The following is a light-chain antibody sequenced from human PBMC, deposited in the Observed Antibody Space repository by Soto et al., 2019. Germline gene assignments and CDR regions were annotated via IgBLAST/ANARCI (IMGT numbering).Light chain of an antibody. V-gene: IGLV2-14*01. CDR2: DVS. J-gene: IGLJ1*01. CDR1: SSDVGGYNY. Sequence: QSALTQPASVSGSPVQSITISCTGTSSDVGGYNYVSWYQQHSGKAPKLMIYDVSTRPSGVSNRFSGSKSGNTASLSISGLQAEDEADYYCSSYTSSSTLLYVFGTGTSSPS. CDR3: SSYTSSSTLLYV.